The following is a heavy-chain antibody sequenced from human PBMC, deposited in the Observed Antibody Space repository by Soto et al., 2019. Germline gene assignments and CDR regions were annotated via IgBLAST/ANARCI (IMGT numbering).Heavy chain of an antibody. CDR1: GFTFSSYG. CDR3: ARGSAAPQYFQH. Sequence: GGSLRLSCAASGFTFSSYGMHWVRQAPGKGLEWVAVIWYDGSNKYYADSVKGRFTISRDNSKNTLYLQMNSLRAEDTAVYYCARGSAAPQYFQHWGQGTLFTVSS. J-gene: IGHJ1*01. CDR2: IWYDGSNK. V-gene: IGHV3-33*01.